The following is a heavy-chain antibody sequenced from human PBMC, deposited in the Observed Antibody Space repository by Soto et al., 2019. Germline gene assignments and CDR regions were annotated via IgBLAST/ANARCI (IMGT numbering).Heavy chain of an antibody. V-gene: IGHV5-51*01. J-gene: IGHJ3*01. CDR1: GYYFTSYW. Sequence: GESLKISCKGSGYYFTSYWIAWVRQMPGKGLEWMGTIYPGDSDTGYSPSFQGQVTISADKSISTAYLQWNNLKASDTAMYYCARHPRNYVRSNGYSGDDAFECWGKGTMVTVAS. CDR3: ARHPRNYVRSNGYSGDDAFEC. D-gene: IGHD3-22*01. CDR2: IYPGDSDT.